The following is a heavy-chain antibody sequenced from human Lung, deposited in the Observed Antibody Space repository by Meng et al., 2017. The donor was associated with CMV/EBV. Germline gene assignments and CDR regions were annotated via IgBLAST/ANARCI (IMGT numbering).Heavy chain of an antibody. Sequence: SVKVSXKASGGTFSSYAISWVRQAPGQGLEWMGGIIPILGIANYAQKFQGRVTITADKSTSTAYMELSSLRSEDTAVYYCARAIIRGVPAVDYYYGMDVWGQGTXVTGAS. J-gene: IGHJ6*02. CDR3: ARAIIRGVPAVDYYYGMDV. CDR1: GGTFSSYA. CDR2: IIPILGIA. D-gene: IGHD2-2*01. V-gene: IGHV1-69*10.